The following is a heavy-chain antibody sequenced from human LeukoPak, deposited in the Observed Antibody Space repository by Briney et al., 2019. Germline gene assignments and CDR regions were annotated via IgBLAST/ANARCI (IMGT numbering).Heavy chain of an antibody. J-gene: IGHJ4*02. D-gene: IGHD4-17*01. V-gene: IGHV2-5*02. CDR1: GFSLSTSGVG. CDR3: AHYDYGDSPTVDYFDY. Sequence: SGPTLVNPTQTLTLTCTFSGFSLSTSGVGVGWIRQPPGKALEILALIYWDDDKRYSPSLKSRITITKDTSKNQVVLTMTNMDPVDTATYYCAHYDYGDSPTVDYFDYWGQGTLVTVSS. CDR2: IYWDDDK.